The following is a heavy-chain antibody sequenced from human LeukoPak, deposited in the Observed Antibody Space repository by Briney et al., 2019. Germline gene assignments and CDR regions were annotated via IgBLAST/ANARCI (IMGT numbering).Heavy chain of an antibody. J-gene: IGHJ6*03. D-gene: IGHD2/OR15-2a*01. Sequence: SETLSLTCTVSGGSINSFSWTWIRQPPGKGLEWIGSFFYSGTTNYNPSLKSRVTISVDPSKNHFSLKVTSVTAADTAVYYCARVPSRPLYYYFYMDVWGKGTTVTVSS. CDR2: FFYSGTT. V-gene: IGHV4-59*01. CDR1: GGSINSFS. CDR3: ARVPSRPLYYYFYMDV.